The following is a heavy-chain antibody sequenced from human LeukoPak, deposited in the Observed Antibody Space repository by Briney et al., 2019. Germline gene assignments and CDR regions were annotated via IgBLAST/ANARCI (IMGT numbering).Heavy chain of an antibody. V-gene: IGHV4-39*01. D-gene: IGHD5-18*01. Sequence: SETLSLTCTVSGGSISSSSYYWGWIRQPPGKGLEWIGSIYYSGSTYYNPSLKSRVTISVDTSENQFSLKLSSVTAADTAVYYCVRQAPGYSYGYVYWGQGTLVTVSS. CDR3: VRQAPGYSYGYVY. CDR2: IYYSGST. J-gene: IGHJ4*02. CDR1: GGSISSSSYY.